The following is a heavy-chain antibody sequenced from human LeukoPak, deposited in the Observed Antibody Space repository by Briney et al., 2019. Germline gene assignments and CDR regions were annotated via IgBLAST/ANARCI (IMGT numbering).Heavy chain of an antibody. CDR1: GFTFSSYA. J-gene: IGHJ4*02. V-gene: IGHV3-23*01. CDR3: ARDNNYYGSGRYPHF. D-gene: IGHD3-10*01. CDR2: ISGSGGST. Sequence: GGSLRLSCAASGFTFSSYAMSWVRQAPGKGLEWVSSISGSGGSTYYADSVRGRFTISRDYSKNTLYLQMNSLRAEDTAVYYCARDNNYYGSGRYPHFGGQGTLVTVSS.